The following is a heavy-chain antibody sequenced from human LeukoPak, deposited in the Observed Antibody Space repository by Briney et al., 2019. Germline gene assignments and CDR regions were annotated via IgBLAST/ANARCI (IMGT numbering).Heavy chain of an antibody. Sequence: GGSLRLSCAASGFTFSSYAMSWVRQAPGKGLEWVSAISGSGGSTYYADSVKGRFTISRDNAKNSLYLQMDSLRAEDTAVYYCASYQTKGYYYDSSGYYQDYWGQGTLVTVSS. J-gene: IGHJ4*02. CDR2: ISGSGGST. V-gene: IGHV3-23*01. CDR3: ASYQTKGYYYDSSGYYQDY. D-gene: IGHD3-22*01. CDR1: GFTFSSYA.